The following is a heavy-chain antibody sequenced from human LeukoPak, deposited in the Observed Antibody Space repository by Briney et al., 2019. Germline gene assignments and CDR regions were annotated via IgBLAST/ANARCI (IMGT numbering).Heavy chain of an antibody. CDR3: ARAHLDGSSWFSH. D-gene: IGHD2-2*01. CDR2: FDPEEDET. J-gene: IGHJ5*02. V-gene: IGHV1-24*01. Sequence: ASVKVSCKVSGYILSELSMHWVRQPPGKGLEWMGGFDPEEDETIYAQRFQGRITMTRDTAISTAYMELSSLRSDDTAVYYCARAHLDGSSWFSHWGQGTLVTVSS. CDR1: GYILSELS.